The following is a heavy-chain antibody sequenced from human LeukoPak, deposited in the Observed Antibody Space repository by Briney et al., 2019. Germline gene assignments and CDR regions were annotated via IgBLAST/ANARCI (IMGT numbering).Heavy chain of an antibody. CDR1: GGSISSSSYY. CDR3: VRVGVVTAITFDY. J-gene: IGHJ4*02. D-gene: IGHD2-21*02. CDR2: IFHSGST. V-gene: IGHV4-39*07. Sequence: PSETLSLTCTVSGGSISSSSYYWGWIRQPPGKGLEWIGSIFHSGSTYYNPSLKSRVTLSVDTSNNQFSLKLTSVTAADTAVYYCVRVGVVTAITFDYWGQGTLVTVSS.